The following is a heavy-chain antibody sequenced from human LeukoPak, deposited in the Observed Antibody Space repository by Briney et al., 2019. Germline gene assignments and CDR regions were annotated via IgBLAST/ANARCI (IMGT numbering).Heavy chain of an antibody. V-gene: IGHV4-34*01. CDR3: AVARRWFDP. J-gene: IGHJ5*02. CDR1: GGSFSGYY. CDR2: INHSGST. Sequence: PSETLSLTCAVYGGSFSGYYWSWIRQPPGKGLEWIGEINHSGSTNYNPTLKSRVTISVDTSKNQFSLKLSSVTAADTAVYYCAVARRWFDPWGQGTLVTVSS. D-gene: IGHD5-12*01.